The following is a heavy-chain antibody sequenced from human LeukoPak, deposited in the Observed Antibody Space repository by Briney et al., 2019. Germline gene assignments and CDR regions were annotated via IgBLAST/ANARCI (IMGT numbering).Heavy chain of an antibody. Sequence: GGSLRLSCAASGFTFSTYEMNWVRQAPGKGLEWVSYISGGGSTIYYADFVQGRFTISRDNAKNSLYLQMNSLRAEDTAVYYCAKAPAAAGNKGLPHDYWGQGILVTVSS. D-gene: IGHD6-13*01. V-gene: IGHV3-48*03. J-gene: IGHJ4*02. CDR3: AKAPAAAGNKGLPHDY. CDR2: ISGGGSTI. CDR1: GFTFSTYE.